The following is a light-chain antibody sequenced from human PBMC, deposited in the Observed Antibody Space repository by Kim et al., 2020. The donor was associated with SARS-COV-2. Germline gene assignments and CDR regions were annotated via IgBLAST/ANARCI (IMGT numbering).Light chain of an antibody. J-gene: IGKJ5*01. Sequence: APLSLPTGARATLSCRASQSVTTYLAWYQQKPGQAPRLLIYDASRRATGIPARFSGSGSGTDFTLTISSLEPEDFAVYYCQQRGSFGQGTRLEIK. V-gene: IGKV3-11*01. CDR3: QQRGS. CDR2: DAS. CDR1: QSVTTY.